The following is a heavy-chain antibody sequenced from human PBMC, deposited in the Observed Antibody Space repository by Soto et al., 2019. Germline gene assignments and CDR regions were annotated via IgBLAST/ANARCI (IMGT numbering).Heavy chain of an antibody. CDR2: IYYSGST. CDR1: GGSISSGGYY. Sequence: SETLSLTCTVSGGSISSGGYYWSWIRQPPGKGLEWIGYIYYSGSTYYNPSLKSRVTISVDTSKNQFSLKLSSVTAADTAVYYCARDSSPTDYYDSSGYYGTFDIWGQGTMVTVSS. J-gene: IGHJ3*02. D-gene: IGHD3-22*01. V-gene: IGHV4-30-4*01. CDR3: ARDSSPTDYYDSSGYYGTFDI.